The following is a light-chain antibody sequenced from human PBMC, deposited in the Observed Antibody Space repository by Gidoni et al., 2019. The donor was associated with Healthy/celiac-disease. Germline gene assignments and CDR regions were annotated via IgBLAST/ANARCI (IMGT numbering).Light chain of an antibody. CDR3: HSRDSSGNPWV. Sequence: SSELTQDPAVSVALGQTVRITCQGESLRSYYAIWYQQKPGQAPVLVIYGKNNLPSGIPDRFSGSSSGNTASLTITGAQAEDVAYYYCHSRDSSGNPWVFGGGTKLTVL. CDR2: GKN. CDR1: SLRSYY. J-gene: IGLJ3*02. V-gene: IGLV3-19*01.